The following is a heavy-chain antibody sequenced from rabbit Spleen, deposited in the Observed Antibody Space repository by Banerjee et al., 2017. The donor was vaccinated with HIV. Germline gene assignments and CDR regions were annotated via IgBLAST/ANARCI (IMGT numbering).Heavy chain of an antibody. CDR3: ASGYSDVYFSL. D-gene: IGHD1-1*01. CDR1: GFSFSSNYY. V-gene: IGHV1S45*01. J-gene: IGHJ4*01. Sequence: EQLVESGGGLVKPGAALTLTCTASGFSFSSNYYLCWVSQAPGKGLEWIACIYAGGSGSTYYANWAKGRFTISKTSSTTVTLQMTSLTAADTATYFCASGYSDVYFSLWGPGTLVTVS. CDR2: IYAGGSGST.